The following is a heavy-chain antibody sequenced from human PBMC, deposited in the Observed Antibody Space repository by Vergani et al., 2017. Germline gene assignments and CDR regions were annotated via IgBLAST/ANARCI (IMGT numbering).Heavy chain of an antibody. CDR2: IWSKPYGGTT. D-gene: IGHD3-22*01. Sequence: EVHLVESGGGLVQPGRSLRLSCSGSGFTLGDYAMTWVRQAPGKGLEWVAFIWSKPYGGTTDYAASVKGRFTISRDDSKSIAYLQMSSLKAEDTAVYYCTKAGQYDSDNFHDSWGQGALVTVAS. V-gene: IGHV3-49*04. CDR1: GFTLGDYA. CDR3: TKAGQYDSDNFHDS. J-gene: IGHJ1*01.